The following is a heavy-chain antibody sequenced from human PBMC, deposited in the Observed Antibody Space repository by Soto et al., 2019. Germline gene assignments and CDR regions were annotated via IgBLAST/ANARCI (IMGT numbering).Heavy chain of an antibody. CDR2: IIPILGIA. Sequence: ASVKVSCKASGGTFSSYTISWVRQAPGQGLEWMGRIIPILGIANYAQKFQGRVTITADKSTSTAYMELSSLRSEDTAVYYCARDDGLAYCGGDCYSWGQGTLVTSPQ. V-gene: IGHV1-69*02. CDR3: ARDDGLAYCGGDCYS. D-gene: IGHD2-21*02. CDR1: GGTFSSYT. J-gene: IGHJ4*02.